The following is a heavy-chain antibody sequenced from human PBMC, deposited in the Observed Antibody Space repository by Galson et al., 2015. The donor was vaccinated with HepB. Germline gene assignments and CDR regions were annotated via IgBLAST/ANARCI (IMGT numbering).Heavy chain of an antibody. J-gene: IGHJ4*02. D-gene: IGHD6-19*01. Sequence: SLRLSCAASGFTFSSFGMNWVRQAPGRGLEWVSSITTSNRFIYYADSVKGRFTISRDNAKNSLYLQMNSLRAEDTAVHYCARDTRYISGWYGPGDYWGQGTLVTVSS. CDR1: GFTFSSFG. CDR2: ITTSNRFI. V-gene: IGHV3-21*01. CDR3: ARDTRYISGWYGPGDY.